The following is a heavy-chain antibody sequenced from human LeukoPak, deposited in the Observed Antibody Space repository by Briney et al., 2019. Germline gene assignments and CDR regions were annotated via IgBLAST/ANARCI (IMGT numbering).Heavy chain of an antibody. Sequence: GGSLRLSCATSGFTFSSYSMTWVRQAPGKGLDWVSSINSYSSDIYYADSVKGRSTISRDNAKNSLYLQMNSLRAEDTAVYYCARDLGVRDFWSGYYYYYMDVWGKGTTVTVSS. V-gene: IGHV3-21*01. CDR2: INSYSSDI. CDR3: ARDLGVRDFWSGYYYYYMDV. D-gene: IGHD3-3*01. CDR1: GFTFSSYS. J-gene: IGHJ6*03.